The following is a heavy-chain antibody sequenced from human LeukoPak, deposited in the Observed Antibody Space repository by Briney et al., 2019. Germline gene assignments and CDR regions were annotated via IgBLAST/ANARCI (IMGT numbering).Heavy chain of an antibody. V-gene: IGHV4-39*01. D-gene: IGHD2-15*01. CDR1: GGSISNSSYF. CDR2: IYYSGTT. Sequence: SGTLSLTCTVSGGSISNSSYFWGWIRPPPGKGLDWIGSIYYSGTTYYNPSLKSRVAISVDTSMNQFSLKLSSVTAADTAVCYCARQDIVKYYYVMDVWGQGTTVTVSS. J-gene: IGHJ6*02. CDR3: ARQDIVKYYYVMDV.